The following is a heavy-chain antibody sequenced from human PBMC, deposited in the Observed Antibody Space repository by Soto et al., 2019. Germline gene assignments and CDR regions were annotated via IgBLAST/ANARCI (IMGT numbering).Heavy chain of an antibody. D-gene: IGHD5-12*01. J-gene: IGHJ4*02. Sequence: GGSLRLSCAASGFTFSNAWMSWVRQAPGKGLEWVGRIKSKTDGRTTDYAAPVKGRFTISRDDSKNTLYLQMNSLKTEDTSVYYCTTDINIVSTIPSNYWGQGTLVTVSS. CDR3: TTDINIVSTIPSNY. CDR2: IKSKTDGRTT. V-gene: IGHV3-15*01. CDR1: GFTFSNAW.